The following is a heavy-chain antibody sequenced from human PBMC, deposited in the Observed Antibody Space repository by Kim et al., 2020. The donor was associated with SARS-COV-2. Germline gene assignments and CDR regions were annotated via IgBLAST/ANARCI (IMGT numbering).Heavy chain of an antibody. CDR1: GGSISSYY. J-gene: IGHJ3*02. CDR3: ASTRHGITGTPRAFDI. V-gene: IGHV4-59*01. Sequence: SETLSLTCTVSGGSISSYYWSWIRQPPGKGLEWIGYIYYSGSTNYNPSLKSRVTISVDTSKNQFSLKLSSVTAADTAVYYCASTRHGITGTPRAFDIWGQGTMVTVSS. D-gene: IGHD1-20*01. CDR2: IYYSGST.